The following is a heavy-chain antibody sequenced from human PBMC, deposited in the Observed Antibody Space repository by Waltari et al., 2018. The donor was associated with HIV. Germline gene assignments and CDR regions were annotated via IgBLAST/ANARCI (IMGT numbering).Heavy chain of an antibody. CDR1: GGTFSSNS. CDR2: IIRVFEST. J-gene: IGHJ5*02. Sequence: QEQLVQSGAEVKKPGYSVKVSCKASGGTFSSNSISWVRQAPGQGLEWMGNIIRVFESTTYAQKFHGRLTISADESTSTVFMELSSLSFDDTAVYYCARGSSGSYRWFDPWGHGTLVTVSS. D-gene: IGHD1-26*01. CDR3: ARGSSGSYRWFDP. V-gene: IGHV1-69*15.